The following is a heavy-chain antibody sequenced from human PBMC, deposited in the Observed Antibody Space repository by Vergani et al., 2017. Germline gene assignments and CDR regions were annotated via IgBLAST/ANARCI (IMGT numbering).Heavy chain of an antibody. V-gene: IGHV3-23*01. CDR1: GFTFSSYA. D-gene: IGHD5-24*01. Sequence: EVQLLESGGGLVQPGGSLRLSCAASGFTFSSYAMSWVRQGPGQGLEWVSSIKNTGDSTHYADSVKGRFTISRDNSKNTLYLQMNSLRVEDTAVYYCGGGSDNYNWGQGTLVTVSS. J-gene: IGHJ4*02. CDR3: GGGSDNYN. CDR2: IKNTGDST.